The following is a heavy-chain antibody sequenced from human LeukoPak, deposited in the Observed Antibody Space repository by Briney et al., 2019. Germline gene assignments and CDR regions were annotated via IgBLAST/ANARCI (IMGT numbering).Heavy chain of an antibody. CDR3: TSLLYSSGPEDYYYGMDV. J-gene: IGHJ6*02. D-gene: IGHD6-19*01. CDR2: IRSKANSCAT. V-gene: IGHV3-73*01. Sequence: PGGSLRLSCAASGFTFSGSAMHWVRQASGKGLEWVGRIRSKANSCATAYAASVKGRFTISRDDSKNTAYLQMNSLKTEDTAVYYCTSLLYSSGPEDYYYGMDVRGQGTTVTVSS. CDR1: GFTFSGSA.